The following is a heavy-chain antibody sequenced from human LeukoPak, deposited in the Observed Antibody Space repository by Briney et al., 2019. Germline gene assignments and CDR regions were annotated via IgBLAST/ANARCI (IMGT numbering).Heavy chain of an antibody. CDR1: GFTFCSYE. CDR2: ISSSGSTI. CDR3: ARLDYGDYRGAFDI. V-gene: IGHV3-48*03. J-gene: IGHJ3*02. Sequence: GGSLRLSCAASGFTFCSYEMNWVRQAPGKGLEWVSYISSSGSTIYYADSVKGRFTISRDNAKNSLYLQMNSLRAEDTAVYYCARLDYGDYRGAFDIWGQGTMVTVSS. D-gene: IGHD4-17*01.